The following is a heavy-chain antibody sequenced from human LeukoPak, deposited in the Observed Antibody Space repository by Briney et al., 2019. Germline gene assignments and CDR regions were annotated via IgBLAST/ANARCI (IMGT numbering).Heavy chain of an antibody. V-gene: IGHV4-34*01. J-gene: IGHJ6*02. Sequence: NPSETLSLTCAVYGGSFSGYYWGWIRQPPGKGLEWIGEINHSGSTNYNPSLKSRVTISVDTSKNQFSLKLSSVTAADTAVYYCARGPREADPGILGYSYYYYGMDVWGQGTTVTVSS. CDR3: ARGPREADPGILGYSYYYYGMDV. D-gene: IGHD2-15*01. CDR1: GGSFSGYY. CDR2: INHSGST.